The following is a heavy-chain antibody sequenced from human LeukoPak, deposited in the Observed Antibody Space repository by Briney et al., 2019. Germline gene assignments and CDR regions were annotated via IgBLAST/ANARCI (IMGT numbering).Heavy chain of an antibody. J-gene: IGHJ4*02. D-gene: IGHD6-19*01. CDR1: GGSISSYY. Sequence: ETLSLTCTVSGGSISSYYWSWVRQAPGKGLEWVSAIYSGGKTYYADSVKGRFTISRDNSKNTLYLQMNSLTAEDTAVYYCARDGSSGWSHDYWGQGALVTVSS. CDR2: IYSGGKT. V-gene: IGHV3-66*01. CDR3: ARDGSSGWSHDY.